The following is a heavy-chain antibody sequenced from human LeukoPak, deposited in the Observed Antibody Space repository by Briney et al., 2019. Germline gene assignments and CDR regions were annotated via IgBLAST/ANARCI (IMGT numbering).Heavy chain of an antibody. CDR2: ISSSSSYI. CDR1: GFTFSSYS. CDR3: ARALFAGAFYGMDV. Sequence: GGSLRLSCAASGFTFSSYSMNWVRQAPGKGLEWVSSISSSSSYIYYADSVKGRFTISRDNAKNSLYLQMNSLRAEDTAVYYCARALFAGAFYGMDVWGQGTTVTVSS. D-gene: IGHD3-10*01. V-gene: IGHV3-21*01. J-gene: IGHJ6*02.